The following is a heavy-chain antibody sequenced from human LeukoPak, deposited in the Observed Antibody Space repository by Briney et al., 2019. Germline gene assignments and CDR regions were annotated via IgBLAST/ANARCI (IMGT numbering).Heavy chain of an antibody. CDR3: VYYYGDGDY. D-gene: IGHD4-17*01. J-gene: IGHJ4*02. CDR1: RFTFSSYG. CDR2: IRYDGSNK. Sequence: PGGSLRLSCPASRFTFSSYGMHWVRQAPDKGLEWVAFIRYDGSNKYYADSVKGRFTISRDNSKNTLYLQMNSLRAEDTAVYYCVYYYGDGDYWGQGTLVTVSS. V-gene: IGHV3-30*02.